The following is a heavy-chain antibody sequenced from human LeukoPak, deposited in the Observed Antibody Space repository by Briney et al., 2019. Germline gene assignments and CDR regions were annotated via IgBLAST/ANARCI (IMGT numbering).Heavy chain of an antibody. CDR1: GXSISSSSYY. V-gene: IGHV4-39*01. CDR3: ARHGSYGSGSYHYLDY. CDR2: MDYSGST. D-gene: IGHD3-10*01. Sequence: SETLSLTCTVSGXSISSSSYYWGWIRQPPGKGQEWIRSMDYSGSTYCNPSLKSRVTVSVDTSRNQFALKLSSVTAADTAVYYCARHGSYGSGSYHYLDYWGQGTQVTVSS. J-gene: IGHJ4*02.